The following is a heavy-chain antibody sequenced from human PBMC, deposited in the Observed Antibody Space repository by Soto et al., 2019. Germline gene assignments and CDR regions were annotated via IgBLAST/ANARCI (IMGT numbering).Heavy chain of an antibody. CDR2: VYYTGFT. J-gene: IGHJ5*02. CDR1: GDSISSSYY. D-gene: IGHD2-21*01. CDR3: ARLPVVVIALGYFDP. V-gene: IGHV4-39*01. Sequence: PSETLSLTCTVSGDSISSSYYWGWVRQPPGKGLECIGAVYYTGFTYYNPSLKSRLTISLDPSKNQFSLRLSSVTAADTAIYYCARLPVVVIALGYFDPWGPGTLVTAPQ.